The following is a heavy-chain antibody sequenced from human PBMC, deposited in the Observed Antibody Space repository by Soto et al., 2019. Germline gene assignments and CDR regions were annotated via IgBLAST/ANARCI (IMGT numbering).Heavy chain of an antibody. CDR3: ARRYCSNNNCYSSFDY. J-gene: IGHJ4*02. D-gene: IGHD2-2*01. CDR2: IYYSGST. Sequence: SETLSLTCTVSGDSISNYYWSWIRQPPGKGLEWIGYIYYSGSTNYNPSLKSRVTMSVDTSKNQFSLKLSSVTAADTAVYYCARRYCSNNNCYSSFDYWGQGTLVTVPQ. CDR1: GDSISNYY. V-gene: IGHV4-59*12.